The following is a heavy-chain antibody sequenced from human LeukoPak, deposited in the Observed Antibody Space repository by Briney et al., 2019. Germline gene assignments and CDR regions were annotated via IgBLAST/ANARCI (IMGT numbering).Heavy chain of an antibody. Sequence: SETLSLTCTVSGGSISNTNYYWAWIRQPPGKGPEWIGSIYHSATTYYNPSLESRASMSVDTSKNQFSLKLSSVTAADTAAYYCARLCYQQCYFDYWGQGTLVTVSS. D-gene: IGHD2-2*01. CDR1: GGSISNTNYY. J-gene: IGHJ4*02. CDR3: ARLCYQQCYFDY. V-gene: IGHV4-39*01. CDR2: IYHSATT.